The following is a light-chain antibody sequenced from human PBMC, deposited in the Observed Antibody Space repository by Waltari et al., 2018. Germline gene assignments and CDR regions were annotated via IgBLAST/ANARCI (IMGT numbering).Light chain of an antibody. CDR1: QSVSSY. CDR3: QQRSNWPFT. CDR2: DAS. Sequence: EIVFTQSPATLSLSPGERATLSCRASQSVSSYLAWYQQKPGQAPRLLIYDASNRATGIPARFSGSGSGTDFTLIISSLEPEDFAVYYCQQRSNWPFTFGQGTRLEIK. J-gene: IGKJ5*01. V-gene: IGKV3-11*01.